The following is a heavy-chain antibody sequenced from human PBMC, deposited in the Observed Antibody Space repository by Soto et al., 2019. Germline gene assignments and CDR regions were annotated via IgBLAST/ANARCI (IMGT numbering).Heavy chain of an antibody. CDR3: ARKGGVTGDNAFDI. J-gene: IGHJ3*02. CDR2: IKQDGSEK. V-gene: IGHV3-7*03. Sequence: GGSLRLSCAASGFTFSSYWMSWVRQAPGKGLEWVANIKQDGSEKYYVDSVKGRFTISRDNAKNSLYLQMNSLRAEDTALYYCARKGGVTGDNAFDIWGQGTMVTVSS. CDR1: GFTFSSYW. D-gene: IGHD7-27*01.